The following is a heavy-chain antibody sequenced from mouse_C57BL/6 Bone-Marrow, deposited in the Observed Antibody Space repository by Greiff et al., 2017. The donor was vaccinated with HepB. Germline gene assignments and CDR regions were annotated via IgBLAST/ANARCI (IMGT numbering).Heavy chain of an antibody. J-gene: IGHJ4*01. Sequence: EVKLQESGGGLVKPGGSLKLSCAASGFTFSDYGLHWVRQAPAKGLEWVAYISSGSSTIYYADTVKGRFTISRDNAKNTLFLQMTSLRSEDTAMYYCAISWGGDYYAMDYWGQGTAVTVSS. CDR1: GFTFSDYG. CDR2: ISSGSSTI. CDR3: AISWGGDYYAMDY. D-gene: IGHD1-1*01. V-gene: IGHV5-17*01.